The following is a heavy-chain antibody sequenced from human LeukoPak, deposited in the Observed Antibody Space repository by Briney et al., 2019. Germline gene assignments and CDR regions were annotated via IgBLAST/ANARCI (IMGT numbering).Heavy chain of an antibody. V-gene: IGHV3-66*01. Sequence: PGGSLRLSCAASGFTVSSNYMSWVRQAPGKGLEWVSVIYSGGSTYYADSVKGRFTISRDNTKSMLHLQMHSLRVDDSAVYFCTRTTTTADWYFDLWGRGTLVTVSS. J-gene: IGHJ2*01. D-gene: IGHD1-1*01. CDR2: IYSGGST. CDR1: GFTVSSNY. CDR3: TRTTTTADWYFDL.